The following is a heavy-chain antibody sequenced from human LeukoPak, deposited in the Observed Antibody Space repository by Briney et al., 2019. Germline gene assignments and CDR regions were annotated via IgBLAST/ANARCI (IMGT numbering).Heavy chain of an antibody. CDR2: IYYSGST. CDR3: ARGIVGATAYYFDY. Sequence: SETLSLTCTVSGGSISSYYWSWIRQPPGKGLEWIGYIYYSGSTNYNPSLKSRVTISVDTSKNQFSQKLSSVTAADTAVYYCARGIVGATAYYFDYWGQGTLVTVSS. V-gene: IGHV4-59*01. J-gene: IGHJ4*02. CDR1: GGSISSYY. D-gene: IGHD1-26*01.